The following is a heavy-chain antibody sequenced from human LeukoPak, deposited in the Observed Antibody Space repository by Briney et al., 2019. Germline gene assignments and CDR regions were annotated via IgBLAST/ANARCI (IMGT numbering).Heavy chain of an antibody. CDR1: GYTFTSYA. Sequence: ASVKVSCKASGYTFTSYAMHWVRQAPGQRLEWMGWINAGNGNTKYSQKFQGRVTMTTDTSTSTAYMELRSLRSDDTAVYYCARGSSDTGADYWGQGTLVTVSS. D-gene: IGHD6-19*01. CDR2: INAGNGNT. V-gene: IGHV1-3*01. J-gene: IGHJ4*02. CDR3: ARGSSDTGADY.